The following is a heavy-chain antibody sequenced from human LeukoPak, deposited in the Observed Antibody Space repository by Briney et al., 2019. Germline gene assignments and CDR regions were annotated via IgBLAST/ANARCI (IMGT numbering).Heavy chain of an antibody. CDR3: ARDVVVVVRAAILRWFYP. V-gene: IGHV4-59*13. Sequence: SGTLSLTCTLAGGSMSIYYWRSIRPPPGRGREWIGYIYYSGSTNHTPSLKSRDPISVDTPKNHFSLKLSSVTAAYAAVYYCARDVVVVVRAAILRWFYPWVQGTLVTVSS. CDR2: IYYSGST. D-gene: IGHD2-2*01. CDR1: GGSMSIYY. J-gene: IGHJ5*02.